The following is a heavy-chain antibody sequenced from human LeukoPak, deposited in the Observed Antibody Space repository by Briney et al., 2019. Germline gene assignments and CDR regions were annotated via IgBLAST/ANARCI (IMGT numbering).Heavy chain of an antibody. Sequence: ASVKVSCKASGGTFSSYAISWVRQAPGQGLEWMGRIIPIFGTANYAQKFQGRVTITTDESTSTAYMELSSLRSEDTAVYYCVRGPYDSSGYPTAFDYWGQGTLVTVSS. CDR2: IIPIFGTA. V-gene: IGHV1-69*05. CDR3: VRGPYDSSGYPTAFDY. CDR1: GGTFSSYA. J-gene: IGHJ4*02. D-gene: IGHD3-22*01.